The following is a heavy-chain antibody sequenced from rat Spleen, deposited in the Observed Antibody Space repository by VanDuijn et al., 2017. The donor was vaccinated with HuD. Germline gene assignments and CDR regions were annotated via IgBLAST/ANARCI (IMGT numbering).Heavy chain of an antibody. CDR3: ARHRAYWFAY. CDR1: GFTFSNYD. CDR2: ISYEGSST. V-gene: IGHV5-22*01. J-gene: IGHJ3*01. Sequence: EVQLVESGGGLVQPGRSMKLSCAASGFTFSNYDMAWVRQAPKKGLEWVASISYEGSSTYYGDSVKGRFTISRDNAKSTLYLQMNSLRSEDTATYYCARHRAYWFAYWGQGTLVTVSS.